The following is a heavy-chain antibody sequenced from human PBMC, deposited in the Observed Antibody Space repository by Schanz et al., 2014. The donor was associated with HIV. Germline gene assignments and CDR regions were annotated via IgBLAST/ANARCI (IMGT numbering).Heavy chain of an antibody. CDR1: GFTFSSYA. CDR3: ARRSTPGGYYGMDV. V-gene: IGHV3-23*01. CDR2: ISGSGGST. D-gene: IGHD2-15*01. Sequence: EVQLLESGGGLVQPGGSLRLSCAASGFTFSSYALNWVRQAPGKGLEWVSGISGSGGSTYYADSVKGRFTISRDNSKNTLYLQMNSLRAEDTAVYYCARRSTPGGYYGMDVWGQGTTVTVSS. J-gene: IGHJ6*02.